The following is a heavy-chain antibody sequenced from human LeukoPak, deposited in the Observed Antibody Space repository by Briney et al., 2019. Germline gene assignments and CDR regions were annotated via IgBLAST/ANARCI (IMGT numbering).Heavy chain of an antibody. V-gene: IGHV1-18*01. CDR2: ISAYNGNT. J-gene: IGHJ4*02. CDR1: GYTFTSYG. CDR3: ARDSGTMIVVAPND. D-gene: IGHD3-22*01. Sequence: GASVKVSCKASGYTFTSYGISWVRQAPGQGLEWMGWISAYNGNTNYAQKLQGRVTMTTDTSTSTAYMELRSLRSDDTAVYYCARDSGTMIVVAPNDWGQGTLVTVSS.